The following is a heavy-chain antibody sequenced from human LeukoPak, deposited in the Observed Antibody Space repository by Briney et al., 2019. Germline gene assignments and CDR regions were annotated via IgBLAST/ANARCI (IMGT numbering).Heavy chain of an antibody. CDR2: ISWNSGSI. Sequence: GGSLRLSCAASGFTFDDYAMHWVRQAPGKGLEWATGISWNSGSIDYADSVKGRFTISRDNAKNSLYLQMNSLRAEDTALYYCAEDKQWLGMGWFDYWGRGTLVTVSS. J-gene: IGHJ4*01. CDR1: GFTFDDYA. V-gene: IGHV3-9*01. D-gene: IGHD6-19*01. CDR3: AEDKQWLGMGWFDY.